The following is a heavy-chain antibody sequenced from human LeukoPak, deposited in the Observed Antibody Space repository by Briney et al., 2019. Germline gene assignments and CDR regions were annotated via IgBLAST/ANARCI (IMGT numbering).Heavy chain of an antibody. D-gene: IGHD2-2*01. Sequence: SETLSLTCAVYGGSFSGYYWSWIRQPPGKGLEWIGEINHIGSTNYNPSLKSRVTISVDTSKNQFSLKLSSVTAVETAVYYCARSRPVRKDIVVVSAGPNNWFDPWGQGTLVTVSS. CDR2: INHIGST. CDR3: ARSRPVRKDIVVVSAGPNNWFDP. J-gene: IGHJ5*02. V-gene: IGHV4-34*01. CDR1: GGSFSGYY.